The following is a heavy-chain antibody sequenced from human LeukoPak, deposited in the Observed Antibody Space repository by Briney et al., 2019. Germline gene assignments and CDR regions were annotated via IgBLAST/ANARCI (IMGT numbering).Heavy chain of an antibody. CDR3: ARETPPTMVRGVHAFDI. V-gene: IGHV3-21*01. Sequence: GGSLRLSCAASGVTFSSYSMNWVRQAPGKGLEWVSTISSSSSYIYYADSVRGRFTISRDNAKNSLYLQMNSLRAEDTAVYYCARETPPTMVRGVHAFDIWGQGTMVTVSS. CDR2: ISSSSSYI. J-gene: IGHJ3*02. D-gene: IGHD3-10*01. CDR1: GVTFSSYS.